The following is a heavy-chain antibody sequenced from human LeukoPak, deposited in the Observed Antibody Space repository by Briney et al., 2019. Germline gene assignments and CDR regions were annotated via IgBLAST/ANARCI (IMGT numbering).Heavy chain of an antibody. CDR3: ARAEKAVTGTLDY. CDR2: MYNRGST. Sequence: PWETLSLTCTVSGDSISNYYWGWIRQSPGKKLEWIGYMYNRGSTIYNPSLKSRVTISTDTSKNQFSLRLTSVTAADTAVYYCARAEKAVTGTLDYWGQGTLITVSS. CDR1: GDSISNYY. J-gene: IGHJ4*02. V-gene: IGHV4-59*01. D-gene: IGHD6-19*01.